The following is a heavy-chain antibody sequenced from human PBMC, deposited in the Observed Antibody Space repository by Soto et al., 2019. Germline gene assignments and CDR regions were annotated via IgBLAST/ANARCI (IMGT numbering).Heavy chain of an antibody. J-gene: IGHJ4*02. CDR2: ISGSGDSA. CDR1: GFTFHNYA. Sequence: SLRLSCAASGFTFHNYAMSWVRQAPGKGLEWVSSISGSGDSAYYADSVKGRFTISRDNSKNTLYLQINSLRAEDTAVYYCAKERSDHRIAAAAIDYWGQGAQVTVSS. V-gene: IGHV3-23*01. D-gene: IGHD6-25*01. CDR3: AKERSDHRIAAAAIDY.